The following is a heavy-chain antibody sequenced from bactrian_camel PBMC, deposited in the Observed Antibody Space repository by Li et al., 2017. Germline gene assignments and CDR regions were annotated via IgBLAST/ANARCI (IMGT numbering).Heavy chain of an antibody. CDR1: GFTFEGAE. CDR2: IRGDGVI. V-gene: IGHV3S55*01. Sequence: QLVESGGGSVQVGGSLRLSCTASGFTFEGAEIRWYRQAPGSECELVSHIRGDGVIDYVDPVKGRFTMSQENPKNTVYLHMTNLKREDTAVYYCASEATGWVHPPYLRRCAGQGTQVTVSA. D-gene: IGHD5*01. J-gene: IGHJ4*01.